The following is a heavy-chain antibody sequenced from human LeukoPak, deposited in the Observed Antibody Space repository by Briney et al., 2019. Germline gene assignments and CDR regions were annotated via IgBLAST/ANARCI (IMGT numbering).Heavy chain of an antibody. V-gene: IGHV1-3*01. CDR2: INSDNGDT. Sequence: GASVKVSCKASGYSFTTFSIHWVRQAPGQGLEWMGRINSDNGDTEYSQKFQGRLTFTRDTSATTAYMELSSLTSEDTAVYYCARYMTVSGLRSTKGYWGQGTLVTVSS. D-gene: IGHD6-19*01. J-gene: IGHJ4*02. CDR1: GYSFTTFS. CDR3: ARYMTVSGLRSTKGY.